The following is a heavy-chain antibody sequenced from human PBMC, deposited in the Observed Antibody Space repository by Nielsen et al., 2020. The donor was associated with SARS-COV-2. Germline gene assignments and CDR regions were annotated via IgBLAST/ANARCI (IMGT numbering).Heavy chain of an antibody. Sequence: WIRQPPGKGLEWIGYIYYSGSTNYNPSLKSRVTISVDTSKNQFSLKLSSVTAADTAVYYCTRGSGDFGYWGQGTLVTVSS. D-gene: IGHD3-10*01. CDR2: IYYSGST. V-gene: IGHV4-59*12. J-gene: IGHJ4*02. CDR3: TRGSGDFGY.